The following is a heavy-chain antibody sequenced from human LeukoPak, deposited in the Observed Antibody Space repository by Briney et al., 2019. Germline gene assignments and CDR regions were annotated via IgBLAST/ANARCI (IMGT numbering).Heavy chain of an antibody. Sequence: GASVTVSCKASGYTFTSYYMHWVRQAPGQGLEWMGIINPSGGSTSYAQKFQGRVTMTRDTSTSTVYMELSSLRSEDTAVYYCSRGPTIRGRWFDPWGQGTPVTVSS. J-gene: IGHJ5*02. CDR2: INPSGGST. V-gene: IGHV1-46*03. CDR1: GYTFTSYY. CDR3: SRGPTIRGRWFDP. D-gene: IGHD5-24*01.